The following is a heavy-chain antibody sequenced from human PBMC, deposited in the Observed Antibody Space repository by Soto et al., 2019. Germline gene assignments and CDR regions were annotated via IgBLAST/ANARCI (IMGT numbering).Heavy chain of an antibody. J-gene: IGHJ4*02. Sequence: ASVKVSCKASGYTFTSYDINWVRQATGQGLEWMGWMNPNSGNTGYAQKFQGRVTITADESTSTAYMELSSLRSEDTAVYYCARDGGSIAAAGNYDYWGQGTLVTVSS. D-gene: IGHD6-13*01. V-gene: IGHV1-8*01. CDR2: MNPNSGNT. CDR3: ARDGGSIAAAGNYDY. CDR1: GYTFTSYD.